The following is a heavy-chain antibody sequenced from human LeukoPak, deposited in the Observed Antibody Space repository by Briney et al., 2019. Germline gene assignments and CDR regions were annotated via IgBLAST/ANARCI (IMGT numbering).Heavy chain of an antibody. CDR2: MNPNSGNT. CDR1: GYTFTSYD. V-gene: IGHV1-8*03. D-gene: IGHD2-2*01. Sequence: ASVKVSCKASGYTFTSYDINWVRQVTGQGLEWMGWMNPNSGNTGYAQKFQGRVTITRNTSISTAYMELSSLRSEDTAVYYCARGQLLQDFDYWGQGTLVTVSS. CDR3: ARGQLLQDFDY. J-gene: IGHJ4*02.